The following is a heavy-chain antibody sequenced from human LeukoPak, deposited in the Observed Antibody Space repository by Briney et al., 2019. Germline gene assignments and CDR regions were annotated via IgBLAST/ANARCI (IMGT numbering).Heavy chain of an antibody. Sequence: GGSLRLSCAASGFTFSSYGMHWVRQAPGKGLEWVAVIWYDGSNKYYADSVKGRFTISRDNSKNTLYLQMNSLRAEDTAVYYCTRHYGDPYFDYWGQGTLVTVSS. CDR1: GFTFSSYG. D-gene: IGHD4-17*01. CDR3: TRHYGDPYFDY. V-gene: IGHV3-33*01. CDR2: IWYDGSNK. J-gene: IGHJ4*02.